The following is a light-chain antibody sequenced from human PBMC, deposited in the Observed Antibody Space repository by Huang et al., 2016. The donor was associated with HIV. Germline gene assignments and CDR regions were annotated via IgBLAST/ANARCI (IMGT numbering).Light chain of an antibody. CDR2: DAS. CDR3: HQHSSWPGT. CDR1: QSVGSY. Sequence: DIVLTQSPATLSLSPGERATLSCRAGQSVGSYLAWYQQTPGQAPRLLVSDASHRAPGIPARFSGSGSGKDSTLTISSLEPEDFAVYYCHQHSSWPGTFGQGTRVEIK. V-gene: IGKV3-11*01. J-gene: IGKJ1*01.